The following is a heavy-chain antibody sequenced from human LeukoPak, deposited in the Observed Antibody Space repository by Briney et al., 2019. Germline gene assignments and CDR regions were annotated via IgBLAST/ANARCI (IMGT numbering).Heavy chain of an antibody. D-gene: IGHD6-13*01. J-gene: IGHJ4*02. Sequence: SETLSLTCTVSGGSVSSGRYYWSCIRQPPGKGLEWIGYIYYSGSTNYNPSLKSRVTISVDTSKNQFSLKLSSVTAADTAVYYCASLYSSSWYYFDYWGQGTLVTVSS. CDR3: ASLYSSSWYYFDY. CDR2: IYYSGST. V-gene: IGHV4-61*01. CDR1: GGSVSSGRYY.